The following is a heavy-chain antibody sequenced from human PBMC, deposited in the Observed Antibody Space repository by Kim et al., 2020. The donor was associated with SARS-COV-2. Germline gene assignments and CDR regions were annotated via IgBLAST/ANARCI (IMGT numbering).Heavy chain of an antibody. CDR3: AGYRFQFY. J-gene: IGHJ4*02. CDR1: GGSISSYY. D-gene: IGHD3-16*01. V-gene: IGHV4-59*08. Sequence: SETLSLTCTVSGGSISSYYWSCIRQPPGKGLEWIGYIYYSGSTNYNPSRNSRVTISVDTYKNQFSLKLSSVTGADTAVYYCAGYRFQFYWGQGTQVTVSS. CDR2: IYYSGST.